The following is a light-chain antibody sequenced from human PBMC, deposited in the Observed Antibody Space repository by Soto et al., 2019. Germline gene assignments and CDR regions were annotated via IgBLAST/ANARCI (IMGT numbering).Light chain of an antibody. Sequence: VVVTQSPLSLPVTLGQPASISCKSSQSPLYSDGNTYLHWFQQRPGQSPRRLIYRVSNRDSGVPERFSGSGSGTDFTLKISRVEAEDVGVYYCMQGTHWPYTFGQGTKLEIK. CDR2: RVS. CDR3: MQGTHWPYT. J-gene: IGKJ2*01. CDR1: QSPLYSDGNTY. V-gene: IGKV2-30*01.